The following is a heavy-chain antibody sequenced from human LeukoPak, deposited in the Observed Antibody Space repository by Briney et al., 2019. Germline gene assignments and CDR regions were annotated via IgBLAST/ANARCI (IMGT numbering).Heavy chain of an antibody. D-gene: IGHD6-6*01. V-gene: IGHV3-9*01. CDR1: GFTFDDYA. J-gene: IGHJ4*02. CDR3: AKDWTSSIAARGPFDY. Sequence: RSLRLSCAASGFTFDDYAMHWVRQAPGKGLEWVSGISWNSGSIGYADSVKGRFTISRDNAKNSLYLQMNSLRAEDTALYYCAKDWTSSIAARGPFDYWGQGTLVTVSS. CDR2: ISWNSGSI.